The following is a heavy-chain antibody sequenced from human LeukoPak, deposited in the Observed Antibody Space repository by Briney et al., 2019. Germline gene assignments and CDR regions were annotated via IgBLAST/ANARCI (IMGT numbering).Heavy chain of an antibody. J-gene: IGHJ4*02. CDR3: ARDSFYASDY. CDR2: IKEDGSEK. Sequence: PGGSLRLSCAASGFTFRTYWMSWVRQAPGKGLEWVANIKEDGSEKYYVDSVKGRFTIFRDNAKNSLFLQMNSLRAEDTAVYYCARDSFYASDYWGQGTLVTVS. CDR1: GFTFRTYW. V-gene: IGHV3-7*01. D-gene: IGHD2-2*01.